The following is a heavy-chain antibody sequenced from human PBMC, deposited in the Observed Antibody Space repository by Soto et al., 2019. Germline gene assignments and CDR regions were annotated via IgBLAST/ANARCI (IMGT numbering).Heavy chain of an antibody. Sequence: GASVKVSCKASGYTFTSYGISWVRQAPGQGLEWMGWISAYNGNTNYAQKLQGRVTMTTDTSTSTAYMELRSLRSDDTAVYYCARGDCSGGSCYSFQQWGQGTLVTVSS. CDR2: ISAYNGNT. CDR1: GYTFTSYG. J-gene: IGHJ1*01. CDR3: ARGDCSGGSCYSFQQ. V-gene: IGHV1-18*01. D-gene: IGHD2-15*01.